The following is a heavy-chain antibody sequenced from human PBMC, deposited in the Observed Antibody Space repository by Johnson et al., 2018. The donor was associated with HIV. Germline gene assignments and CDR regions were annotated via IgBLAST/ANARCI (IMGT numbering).Heavy chain of an antibody. Sequence: VQLVESGGGLIQPGGSLRLSCAASGFTVSGKYMTWVRQAPGKGLEWVSLIYSGGSTYYADSVKGRFTISRDNYKNNGYLQMNSLRAEATAVYDCARVGQLGMGHDACDIWGQGTMVTVSS. D-gene: IGHD6-13*01. CDR1: GFTVSGKY. V-gene: IGHV3-66*03. CDR3: ARVGQLGMGHDACDI. CDR2: IYSGGST. J-gene: IGHJ3*02.